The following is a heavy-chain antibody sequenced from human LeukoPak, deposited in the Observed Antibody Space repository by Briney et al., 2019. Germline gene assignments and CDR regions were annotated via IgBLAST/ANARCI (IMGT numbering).Heavy chain of an antibody. Sequence: GGSLRLSCAASGFTFSTYWIGWVRQMPGKGLEWVGIIYPGDSDTRYSPSFKGQVTISSDKSINTTYLHWSSLKASDAAMYHCTRSTVVTPRHFDYWGQGTLVTVSS. CDR1: GFTFSTYW. D-gene: IGHD4-23*01. CDR3: TRSTVVTPRHFDY. V-gene: IGHV5-51*01. CDR2: IYPGDSDT. J-gene: IGHJ4*02.